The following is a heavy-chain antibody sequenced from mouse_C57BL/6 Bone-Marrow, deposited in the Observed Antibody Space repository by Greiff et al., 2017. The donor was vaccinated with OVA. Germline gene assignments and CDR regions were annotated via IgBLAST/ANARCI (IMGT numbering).Heavy chain of an antibody. CDR2: ISSGGSYT. Sequence: DVKLQESGGDLVKPGGSLKLSCAASGFTFSSYGMSWVRQTPDKRLEWVATISSGGSYTYYPDSVKGRFTISRDNAKNTLYLQMSSLKSEDTAMYYCARQPIDYGSSYAPFAYWGQGTLVTVSA. CDR1: GFTFSSYG. V-gene: IGHV5-6*02. D-gene: IGHD1-1*01. J-gene: IGHJ3*01. CDR3: ARQPIDYGSSYAPFAY.